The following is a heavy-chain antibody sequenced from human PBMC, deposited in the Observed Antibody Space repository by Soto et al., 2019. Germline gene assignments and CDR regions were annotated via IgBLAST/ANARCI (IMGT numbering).Heavy chain of an antibody. D-gene: IGHD3-16*01. CDR1: GGTFSSYA. CDR2: IIPIFGTA. Sequence: QVQLVQSGAEVKKPGSSVKVSCKASGGTFSSYAISWVRQAPGQGLEWMGGIIPIFGTADYAQKFQGRVTITADESTRTAYMDLSSLRSEDTAVYYCARHMGGNHYYYGMDVWGQGTTVTVSS. J-gene: IGHJ6*02. CDR3: ARHMGGNHYYYGMDV. V-gene: IGHV1-69*12.